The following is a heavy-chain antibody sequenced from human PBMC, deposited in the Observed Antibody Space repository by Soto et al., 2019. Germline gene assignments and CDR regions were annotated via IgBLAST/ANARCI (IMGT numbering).Heavy chain of an antibody. D-gene: IGHD2-15*01. V-gene: IGHV3-23*01. CDR2: ITSSGARK. CDR1: VFTFNKYA. J-gene: IGHJ6*01. Sequence: PGGSLRLFCVASVFTFNKYAMTWVRQAPGKGLEWISGITSSGARKFYADSVKGRFNISRDNLKNTLFLELNDLKEDDQALYYFANDCLGGGTCQLIWDYSGMGVWGQGTPVNVSS. CDR3: ANDCLGGGTCQLIWDYSGMGV.